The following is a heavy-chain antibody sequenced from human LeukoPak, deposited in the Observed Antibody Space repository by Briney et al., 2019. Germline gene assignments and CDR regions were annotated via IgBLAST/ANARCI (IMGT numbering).Heavy chain of an antibody. D-gene: IGHD5-18*01. J-gene: IGHJ3*02. CDR2: INHSGST. Sequence: SETLSLTCAVYGGSFSGYYWSWIRQPPGKGLEWIGEINHSGSTNYNPSLKSRVTISVDTSKNQFSLKLSSVTAADTAVYYCARVITAMVNAFDIWGQGTMVTVSS. V-gene: IGHV4-34*01. CDR1: GGSFSGYY. CDR3: ARVITAMVNAFDI.